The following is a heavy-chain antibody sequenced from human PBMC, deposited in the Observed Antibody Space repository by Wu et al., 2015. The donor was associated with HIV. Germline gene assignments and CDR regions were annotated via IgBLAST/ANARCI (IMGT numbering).Heavy chain of an antibody. Sequence: QVQLVQSGADVKKPGASVKVSCKAVGYSFSAYCIHWVRQAPGQGLDWMGIINPSGGSTSYAQKFPGRVTMTGDTSTSTVYMEMDNLRSDDTAVYYCARDHQGRRDVWGQGTTVIVSS. D-gene: IGHD2-2*01. CDR1: GYSFSAYC. CDR2: INPSGGST. J-gene: IGHJ6*02. CDR3: ARDHQGRRDV. V-gene: IGHV1-46*01.